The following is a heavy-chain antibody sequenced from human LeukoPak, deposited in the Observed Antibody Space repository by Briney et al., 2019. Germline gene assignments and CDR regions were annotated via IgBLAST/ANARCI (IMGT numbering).Heavy chain of an antibody. Sequence: VASVKVSCKASGFTFTNYGITWVRQAPGQGLEWMGWISAYNGDTNYAQKLRYRVTVTTDTSTSTAYMELRSLRSDDTAVYYCARVGEQHLDYYFDYWGQGTLVTVSS. CDR3: ARVGEQHLDYYFDY. CDR1: GFTFTNYG. J-gene: IGHJ4*02. CDR2: ISAYNGDT. D-gene: IGHD6-13*01. V-gene: IGHV1-18*04.